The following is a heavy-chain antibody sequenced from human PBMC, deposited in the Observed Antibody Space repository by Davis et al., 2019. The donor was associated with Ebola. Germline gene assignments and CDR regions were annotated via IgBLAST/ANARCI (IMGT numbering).Heavy chain of an antibody. J-gene: IGHJ5*02. D-gene: IGHD2-8*01. Sequence: SVPVSRQASGYTFTSYYMHWLRQAPGHGLEWMGLINPSGGSTSYAQKFQGRVTMTRDTSTSTVYMELSSLRSEDTAVYYCARGIMGPLQFDPWGQGTLVTVSS. CDR3: ARGIMGPLQFDP. CDR1: GYTFTSYY. CDR2: INPSGGST. V-gene: IGHV1-46*03.